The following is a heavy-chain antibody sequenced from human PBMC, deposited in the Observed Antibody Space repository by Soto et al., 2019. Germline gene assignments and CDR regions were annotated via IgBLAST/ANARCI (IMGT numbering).Heavy chain of an antibody. J-gene: IGHJ6*02. CDR2: IIPIFGTA. D-gene: IGHD2-21*01. V-gene: IGHV1-69*13. CDR3: AGQEAIVVEAGALYYYYGRTS. Sequence: SVKVSCKASGGTFSSYAISWVRQAPGQGLEWMGGIIPIFGTANYAQKFQGRVTITADESTSTAYMELSSLRSEDTAVYYCAGQEAIVVEAGALYYYYGRTSGAKGPRSPSP. CDR1: GGTFSSYA.